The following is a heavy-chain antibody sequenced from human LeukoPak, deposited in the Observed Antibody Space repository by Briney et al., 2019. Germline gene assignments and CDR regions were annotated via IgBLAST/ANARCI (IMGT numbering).Heavy chain of an antibody. D-gene: IGHD2-21*02. CDR1: GFTFSTNA. J-gene: IGHJ2*01. V-gene: IGHV3-23*01. CDR3: VRVSCAGDCTSRDWYFDL. CDR2: ISGSGAST. Sequence: GGSLRLSCLTSGFTFSTNAMSWVRQAPGKGLEWISGISGSGASTYYADSVTGRFTISRDNSRNTLYLQMNSLRGDDTAVYYCVRVSCAGDCTSRDWYFDLWGRGTLVVVSS.